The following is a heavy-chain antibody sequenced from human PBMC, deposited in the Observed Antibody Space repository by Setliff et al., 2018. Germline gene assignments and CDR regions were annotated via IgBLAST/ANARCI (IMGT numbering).Heavy chain of an antibody. J-gene: IGHJ6*02. CDR1: GFSISDHY. V-gene: IGHV3-72*01. CDR2: ITNKVKGYTT. D-gene: IGHD6-19*01. CDR3: ADAGSAKGLDI. Sequence: GGSLRLSCAASGFSISDHYMDWVRQVPGKGLEWIGRITNKVKGYTTEYAASVRGRFTISRDDSKSSLYLQMNSLKTEDTAVYYCADAGSAKGLDIWGQGTTVTVSS.